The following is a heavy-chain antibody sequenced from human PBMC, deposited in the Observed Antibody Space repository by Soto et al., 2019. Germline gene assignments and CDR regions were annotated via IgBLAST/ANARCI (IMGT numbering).Heavy chain of an antibody. D-gene: IGHD3-10*01. J-gene: IGHJ4*02. CDR2: IYYSGST. Sequence: SETLSLTCTVSGGSISSGGYYWSWIRQHPGKGLEWIGYIYYSGSTYYNPSLKSRVTISVDTSKNQFSLKLSSVTAADTAVYYCARAPYGSGSYYYFDYWGQGTLVTSPQ. V-gene: IGHV4-31*03. CDR3: ARAPYGSGSYYYFDY. CDR1: GGSISSGGYY.